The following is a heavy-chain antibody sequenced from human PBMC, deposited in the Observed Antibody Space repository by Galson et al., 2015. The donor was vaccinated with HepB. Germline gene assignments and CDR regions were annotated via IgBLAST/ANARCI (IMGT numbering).Heavy chain of an antibody. CDR1: GFTFSNYW. J-gene: IGHJ4*02. Sequence: SLRLSCAASGFTFSNYWMSWVRQGPGKGLEWVANIKEDGSEKYYVDSVKGRFTISKDNAKNSLYLQMNSLRAEDTAVYHCARGGVEEWLSSFDYWGQGTLVTVSS. D-gene: IGHD3-3*01. CDR2: IKEDGSEK. CDR3: ARGGVEEWLSSFDY. V-gene: IGHV3-7*05.